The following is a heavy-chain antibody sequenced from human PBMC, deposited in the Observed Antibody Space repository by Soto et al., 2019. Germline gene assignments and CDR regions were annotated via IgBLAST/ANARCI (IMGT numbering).Heavy chain of an antibody. D-gene: IGHD6-19*01. CDR1: GFTFSSYW. J-gene: IGHJ5*02. V-gene: IGHV3-7*01. Sequence: PXGSLRLCCAASGFTFSSYWMSWVRQAPGKGLDWVANIKQDGGEKYYVDSVKGRFTISRDNAKNSLYLQMNSLRAEDTAVYYCARDVAVAGNWFDTWGQGTLVTVSS. CDR2: IKQDGGEK. CDR3: ARDVAVAGNWFDT.